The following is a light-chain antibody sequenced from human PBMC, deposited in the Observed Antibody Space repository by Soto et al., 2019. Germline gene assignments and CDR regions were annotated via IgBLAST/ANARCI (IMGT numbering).Light chain of an antibody. J-gene: IGKJ1*01. CDR3: QQYNNWPPTWT. CDR2: GTS. CDR1: QSVSSY. V-gene: IGKV3-15*01. Sequence: EIVLTQSPATLSLSPGERATPSCRASQSVSSYLAWYQQKPGQAPRLLIYGTSTRATGIPARFSGSGSGTEFTLTISSLQSEDFAVYYCQQYNNWPPTWTFGQGTKVDIK.